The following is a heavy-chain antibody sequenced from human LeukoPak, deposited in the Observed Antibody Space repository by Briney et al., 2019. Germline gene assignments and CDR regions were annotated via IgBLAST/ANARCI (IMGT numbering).Heavy chain of an antibody. Sequence: ASVKVSCKASGYTFTGYYMHWVRQAPGQGLEWMGWINPNSGGTNYAQKFQGSVTMTRDTSISTAYMELSRLRSDDTAVYYCARDLGTGDGLFDYWRQGTLVTVSS. J-gene: IGHJ4*02. CDR2: INPNSGGT. D-gene: IGHD7-27*01. V-gene: IGHV1-2*02. CDR3: ARDLGTGDGLFDY. CDR1: GYTFTGYY.